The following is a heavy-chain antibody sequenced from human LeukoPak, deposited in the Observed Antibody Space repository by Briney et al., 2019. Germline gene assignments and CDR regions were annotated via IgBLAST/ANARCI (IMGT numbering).Heavy chain of an antibody. J-gene: IGHJ4*02. Sequence: PGGSLRLSCAASGFTLSSYSMNWVRQAPGKGLEWVSSISSSSSYIYYADSVKGRFTISRDNAKNSLYLQMNSLRAEDTAVYYCATPLGRYGGNLYWGQGTLVTVSS. V-gene: IGHV3-21*01. CDR1: GFTLSSYS. D-gene: IGHD4-23*01. CDR3: ATPLGRYGGNLY. CDR2: ISSSSSYI.